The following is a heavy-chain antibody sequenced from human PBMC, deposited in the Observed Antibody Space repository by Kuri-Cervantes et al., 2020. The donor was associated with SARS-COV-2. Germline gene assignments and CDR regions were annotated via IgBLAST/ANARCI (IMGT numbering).Heavy chain of an antibody. D-gene: IGHD3-22*01. CDR2: IYSGGSST. V-gene: IGHV3-53*01. CDR3: ARGYDSSGYSLDY. J-gene: IGHJ4*02. Sequence: GGSLRLSCAASGFTVSSNYMSWVRQAPGKGLEWVSVIYSGGSSTYYADSVKGRFTISRDNAKNTLYLQMNSLRAEDTAVYYCARGYDSSGYSLDYWGQGTLVTVSS. CDR1: GFTVSSNY.